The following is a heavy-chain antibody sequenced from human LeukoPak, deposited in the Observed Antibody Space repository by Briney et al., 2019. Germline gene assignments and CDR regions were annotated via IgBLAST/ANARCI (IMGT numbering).Heavy chain of an antibody. CDR1: GGSFSGYN. Sequence: PSETLSLTCAVYGGSFSGYNWSWIRQPPGKGLEWIGEINHSGSTNYNPSLKSRVTISVDTSKNQFSLKLSSVTAADTAVYYCAREVVRGVISYWGQGTLVTVSS. D-gene: IGHD3-10*01. CDR3: AREVVRGVISY. CDR2: INHSGST. J-gene: IGHJ4*02. V-gene: IGHV4-34*01.